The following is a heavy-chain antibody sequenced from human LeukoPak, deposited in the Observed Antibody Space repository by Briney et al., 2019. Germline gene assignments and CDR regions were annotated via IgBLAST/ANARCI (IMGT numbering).Heavy chain of an antibody. CDR1: GFTFSSYA. CDR2: ISYDGSNK. CDR3: ARDADIVVVPAINWFDP. D-gene: IGHD2-2*01. J-gene: IGHJ5*02. Sequence: QSGGSLRLSCGVSGFTFSSYAMHWVRQAPGKGLEGVAVISYDGSNKYYADYVHGQFTISRENSKNKRYLQMTSLRAEDTAVYYCARDADIVVVPAINWFDPWGQGTLVTVSS. V-gene: IGHV3-30-3*01.